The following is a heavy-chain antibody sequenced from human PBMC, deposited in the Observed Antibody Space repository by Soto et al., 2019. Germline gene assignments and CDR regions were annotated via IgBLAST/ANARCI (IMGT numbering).Heavy chain of an antibody. CDR3: ATAGWELPWRVDF. CDR1: GFTFSSYA. D-gene: IGHD1-26*01. Sequence: EVQLLESGGGLVQPGGSLRLSCAASGFTFSSYAMSWVRQAPGKGLEWVSAISGSGGSTYYADSVKGRFTISRDNSKNTLYLQMNSLRAEDAAVYYCATAGWELPWRVDFWCQGSLVTVSS. J-gene: IGHJ4*02. CDR2: ISGSGGST. V-gene: IGHV3-23*01.